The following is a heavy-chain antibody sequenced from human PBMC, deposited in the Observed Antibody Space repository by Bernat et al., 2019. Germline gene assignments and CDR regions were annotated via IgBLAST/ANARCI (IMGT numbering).Heavy chain of an antibody. CDR1: GFTFSSYA. D-gene: IGHD3-3*01. CDR3: ARENINYDFWSGYSTYYFDY. CDR2: ISYDGSNK. Sequence: QVQLVESGGGVVQPGRSLRLSCAASGFTFSSYAMHWVRQAPGKGLEWVAVISYDGSNKYYADSGKGRFTIARDNSKNSRYLQMNSLRAEDTAVYYCARENINYDFWSGYSTYYFDYWGQGTLVTVSS. V-gene: IGHV3-30-3*01. J-gene: IGHJ4*02.